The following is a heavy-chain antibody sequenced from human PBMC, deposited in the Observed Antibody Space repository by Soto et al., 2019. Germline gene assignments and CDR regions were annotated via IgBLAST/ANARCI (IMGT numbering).Heavy chain of an antibody. D-gene: IGHD2-2*03. V-gene: IGHV3-74*01. J-gene: IGHJ5*02. CDR3: ARDRPLDIVVVPDDAGGFDP. Sequence: EVQLVESGGGLVQPGGSLRLSCVASGFTFSSDWMHWVRQAPGKGLVWVSRINSDGSSTSYADSLKGRFTLSRDNAKNTLYMQMNSLRAEDTAVYYCARDRPLDIVVVPDDAGGFDPWGQGTLVTVSS. CDR2: INSDGSST. CDR1: GFTFSSDW.